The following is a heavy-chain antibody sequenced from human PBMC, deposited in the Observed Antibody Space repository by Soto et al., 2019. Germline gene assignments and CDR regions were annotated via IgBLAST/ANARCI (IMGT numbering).Heavy chain of an antibody. Sequence: SVKVSCKTSGDNFKKNVFTWVRQAPGQGLEWMGGTIPALGKTHYIEKFQGRVTITVDDATRTVYLEVRDLTSEYTAIYYGARGPSRPSAMGVWGQGTTGTVSS. V-gene: IGHV1-69*10. CDR3: ARGPSRPSAMGV. CDR1: GDNFKKNV. J-gene: IGHJ6*02. CDR2: TIPALGKT.